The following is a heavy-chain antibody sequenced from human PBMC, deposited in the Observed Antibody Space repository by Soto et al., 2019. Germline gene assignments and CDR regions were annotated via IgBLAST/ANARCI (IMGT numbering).Heavy chain of an antibody. J-gene: IGHJ4*02. V-gene: IGHV2-70*11. CDR2: IDWDDDK. CDR1: GFSLSATAMC. D-gene: IGHD2-21*02. CDR3: ARIQHGSDSFDY. Sequence: SGPTLVNPTQTLTLTCTFSGFSLSATAMCVSWIRQPPGKALEWLARIDWDDDKYYITSLETRLTISKDTSKNQVVLTMTNMEPVDTATYYCARIQHGSDSFDYWGQGILVTVSS.